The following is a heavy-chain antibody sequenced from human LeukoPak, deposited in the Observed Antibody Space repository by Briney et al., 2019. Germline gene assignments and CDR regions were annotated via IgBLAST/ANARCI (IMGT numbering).Heavy chain of an antibody. CDR1: GFTFSSYG. CDR3: ARDSGTVTSLDY. V-gene: IGHV3-33*01. J-gene: IGHJ4*02. Sequence: GGSLRLSCAASGFTFSSYGMHWVRQAPGKGLEWVAAIWYDGSNKYYADSVKGRFTISRDNSKNTLYLQMNSLRAEDTAVYYCARDSGTVTSLDYWGQGTLVTVSS. CDR2: IWYDGSNK. D-gene: IGHD4-17*01.